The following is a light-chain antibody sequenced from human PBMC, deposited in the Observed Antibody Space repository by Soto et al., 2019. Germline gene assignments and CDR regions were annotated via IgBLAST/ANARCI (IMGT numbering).Light chain of an antibody. Sequence: EIVLTQSPGTLSLSPGERATLSCRASQSVSSSYLAWYQQKPGQAPRLLIYGASNRATGIPDRFSGSGSGTDFTLTISRLEPEDFAVFYCQHYGCSLWTFGQGTKVDIK. CDR3: QHYGCSLWT. CDR1: QSVSSSY. V-gene: IGKV3-20*01. J-gene: IGKJ1*01. CDR2: GAS.